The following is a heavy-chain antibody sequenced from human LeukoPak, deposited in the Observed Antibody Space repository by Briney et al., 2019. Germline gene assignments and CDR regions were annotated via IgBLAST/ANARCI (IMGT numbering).Heavy chain of an antibody. V-gene: IGHV1-69*13. Sequence: SVTVSFKASVGTFIKYAISWVRQAPGQGLEWMGSYIPMFGTAEYAQNFQNTVTITSDESTSTFSMEVSSLRPEDTAVYFCAGASSKWELSFWGQGTLVTVSS. D-gene: IGHD1-26*01. J-gene: IGHJ4*02. CDR2: YIPMFGTA. CDR3: AGASSKWELSF. CDR1: VGTFIKYA.